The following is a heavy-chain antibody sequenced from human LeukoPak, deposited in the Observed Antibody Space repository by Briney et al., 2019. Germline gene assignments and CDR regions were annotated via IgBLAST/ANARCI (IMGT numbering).Heavy chain of an antibody. CDR3: VLQRLSAAFDY. Sequence: GGSLRPSCAASGFTFDDYTMHWVRQAPGKGLEWVSLIRWDGGSTYYADSVKGRFTISRDNSKNSLYLQMNSLRTEDTALYYCVLQRLSAAFDYWGQGTLVTVSS. J-gene: IGHJ4*02. V-gene: IGHV3-43*01. D-gene: IGHD6-13*01. CDR1: GFTFDDYT. CDR2: IRWDGGST.